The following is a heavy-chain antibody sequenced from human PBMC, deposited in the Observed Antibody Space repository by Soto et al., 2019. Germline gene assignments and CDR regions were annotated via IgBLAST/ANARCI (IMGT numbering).Heavy chain of an antibody. CDR2: ISGSGGST. V-gene: IGHV3-23*01. CDR1: GFTFSSYA. CDR3: AKYDFGGGNSGFDY. D-gene: IGHD2-21*01. J-gene: IGHJ4*02. Sequence: GGSLRLSCAASGFTFSSYAMSWVRQAPGKGLEWVSAISGSGGSTYYADSVKGRFTISRDNSKKTLYLQMNSLRAEDTAVYYCAKYDFGGGNSGFDYWGQGTLVTVSS.